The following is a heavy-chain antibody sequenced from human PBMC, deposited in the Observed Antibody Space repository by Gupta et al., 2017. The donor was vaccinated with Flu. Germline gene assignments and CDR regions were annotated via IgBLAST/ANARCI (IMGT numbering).Heavy chain of an antibody. V-gene: IGHV3-64*01. CDR1: GFTSSSYA. Sequence: EVQLVESGGGVVQPGGSLRLSCAASGFTSSSYAMHWVRQAPGKGLEYVSAISSNGGSTYYANSVKGRFTISRDNSTNTLYLQMGSLRAEDMAXYXCARGPXPFDPPQGYYFDYWGQGTLVTVSS. CDR3: ARGPXPFDPPQGYYFDY. D-gene: IGHD3-9*01. CDR2: ISSNGGST. J-gene: IGHJ4*02.